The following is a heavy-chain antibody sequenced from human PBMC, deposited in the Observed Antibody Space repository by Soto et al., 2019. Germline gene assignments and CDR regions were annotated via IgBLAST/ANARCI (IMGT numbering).Heavy chain of an antibody. V-gene: IGHV3-48*02. Sequence: EVQLVESGGGWVQPGGSLRLSCSSSGFTCSSHSMNWVRQAPGQGLEWVARIDSSGNSIYYADSVKGRFAVSRDNANSALFLQRNSLRDEDTAVYYCARLQLVDWFFINIALSRRDVWGKGTTVVVSS. CDR3: ARLQLVDWFFINIALSRRDV. J-gene: IGHJ6*04. CDR2: IDSSGNSI. D-gene: IGHD6-13*01. CDR1: GFTCSSHS.